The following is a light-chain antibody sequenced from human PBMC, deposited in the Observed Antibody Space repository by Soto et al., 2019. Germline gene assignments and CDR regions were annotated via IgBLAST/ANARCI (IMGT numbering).Light chain of an antibody. CDR2: TAS. Sequence: DIQMTQSPSILSASVGDRVTITCRASQSISSWLAWYQQKPGRAPNLLIYTASHVESGVPSRFSGSGSGTEFTLTISSLQPGDFATYYCQHYNSYPWTFGQGTKVDIK. V-gene: IGKV1-5*03. CDR1: QSISSW. CDR3: QHYNSYPWT. J-gene: IGKJ1*01.